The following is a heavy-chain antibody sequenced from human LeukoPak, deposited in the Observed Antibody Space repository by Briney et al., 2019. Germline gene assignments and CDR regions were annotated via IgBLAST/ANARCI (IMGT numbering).Heavy chain of an antibody. CDR3: ARDWQLPSGPDVFDI. D-gene: IGHD1-1*01. CDR2: ITAYDGDT. CDR1: GFSFPSYG. Sequence: ASVKVSCKASGFSFPSYGISWVRQAPGQGLEWIGWITAYDGDTNYAEKFQGRVTMATDTSTSTASMELWSLRSDDTAVYYCARDWQLPSGPDVFDIWGQETVVTVSS. V-gene: IGHV1-18*01. J-gene: IGHJ3*02.